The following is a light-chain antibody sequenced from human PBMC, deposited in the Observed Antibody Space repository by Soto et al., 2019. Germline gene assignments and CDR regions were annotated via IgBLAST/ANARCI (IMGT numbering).Light chain of an antibody. CDR2: SNN. J-gene: IGLJ1*01. V-gene: IGLV1-44*01. CDR1: SSNIGSNT. CDR3: AARDDSLNGYV. Sequence: QSVLTQPPSASGTPGQRVTVSCSGSSSNIGSNTVNWYQQLPGTAPKLLIYSNNQRPSGVPDRFSGSKSGTSASLAISGLQSEDEDDYYCAARDDSLNGYVCGTGTKVTVL.